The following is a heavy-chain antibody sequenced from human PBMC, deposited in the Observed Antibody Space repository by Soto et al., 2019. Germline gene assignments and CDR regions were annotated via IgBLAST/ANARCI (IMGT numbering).Heavy chain of an antibody. Sequence: PGGSLRLSCAASGFTFSSYWMSWARQAPGKGLEWVANIKQDGSEKYYVDSVKGRFTISRDNAKNSLYLQMNSLRAEDTAVYYCARGGSMAAVLYYYYGMDVWGQGTTVTVSS. CDR2: IKQDGSEK. CDR1: GFTFSSYW. V-gene: IGHV3-7*03. D-gene: IGHD6-13*01. J-gene: IGHJ6*02. CDR3: ARGGSMAAVLYYYYGMDV.